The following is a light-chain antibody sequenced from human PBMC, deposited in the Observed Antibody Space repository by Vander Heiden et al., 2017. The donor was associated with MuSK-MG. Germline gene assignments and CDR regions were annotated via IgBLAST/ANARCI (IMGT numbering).Light chain of an antibody. Sequence: SALTQPPSASRSPGQSVTISCTGISSAVSWYQHHPGTAPNLIIYTVSQRPARVPDRFSGSKSGNTASLTVSGLQAEDEADYYCSSDAGGNNLLFGGGTKLTVL. CDR1: SSAV. V-gene: IGLV2-8*01. J-gene: IGLJ2*01. CDR3: SSDAGGNNLL. CDR2: TVS.